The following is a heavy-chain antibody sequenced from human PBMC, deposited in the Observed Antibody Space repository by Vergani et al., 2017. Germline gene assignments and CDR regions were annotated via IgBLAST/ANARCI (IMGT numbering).Heavy chain of an antibody. V-gene: IGHV1-69-2*01. CDR3: ATPQTVTTGGKEV. D-gene: IGHD4-17*01. Sequence: EVQLVQSGAEVKKPGATMKISCKVSGYTFTDHYMPWVKQAPGKGLEWMGLVDPEDGETIYAEKFKGRVTIAADTSTDTAHLELSNLRSEDTAVYYCATPQTVTTGGKEVWGQGTTVIGFS. J-gene: IGHJ6*02. CDR1: GYTFTDHY. CDR2: VDPEDGET.